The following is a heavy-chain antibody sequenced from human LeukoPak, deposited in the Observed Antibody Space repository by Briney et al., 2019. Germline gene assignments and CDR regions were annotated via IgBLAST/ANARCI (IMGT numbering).Heavy chain of an antibody. CDR3: ARGGYDSSGYLAY. Sequence: GGSLRLSCAASGFTVSSNYMSWVRQAPGKGLEWVSVIYSGGSTYYADSVKGRFTISRDNSKNTPYLQMNSLRAEDTAVYYCARGGYDSSGYLAYWGQGTLVTVSS. V-gene: IGHV3-66*01. J-gene: IGHJ4*02. CDR1: GFTVSSNY. D-gene: IGHD3-22*01. CDR2: IYSGGST.